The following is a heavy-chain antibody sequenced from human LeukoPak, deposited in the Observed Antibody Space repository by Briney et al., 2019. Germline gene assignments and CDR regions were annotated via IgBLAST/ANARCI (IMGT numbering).Heavy chain of an antibody. CDR1: RYTFTSYG. D-gene: IGHD1-1*01. J-gene: IGHJ5*02. CDR2: ISAYNGNT. CDR3: ARETNPTEERDNWFDP. Sequence: ASVKVSCKASRYTFTSYGISGVRQAPGQGLEWMGWISAYNGNTNYAQKLQGRVTMTTDTSSSTAYMELRSLRSDDTAVYYCARETNPTEERDNWFDPWGQGTLVTVSS. V-gene: IGHV1-18*01.